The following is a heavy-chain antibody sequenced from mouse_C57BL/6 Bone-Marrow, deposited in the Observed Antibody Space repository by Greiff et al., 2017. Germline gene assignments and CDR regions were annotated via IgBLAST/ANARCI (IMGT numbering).Heavy chain of an antibody. CDR3: ARHERYYDYEGYFDY. V-gene: IGHV1-62-2*01. J-gene: IGHJ2*01. CDR2: FYPGSGSI. CDR1: GYIFTEYT. Sequence: QVQLKQSGAELVKPGASVKLSCKASGYIFTEYTIHWVKQRSGQGLEWIGWFYPGSGSIKYNERFKDKATLTADKSSNTVYMELSRLTSEDSAVYFCARHERYYDYEGYFDYWGQGTTVTVSS. D-gene: IGHD2-4*01.